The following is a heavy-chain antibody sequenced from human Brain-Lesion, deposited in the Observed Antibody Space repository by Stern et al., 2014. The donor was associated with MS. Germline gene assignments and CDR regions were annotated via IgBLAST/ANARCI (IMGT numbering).Heavy chain of an antibody. CDR1: GGSISSGGYY. Sequence: QVQLQESGPGLVKPSQTLSLSCTVSGGSISSGGYYWSWIRQPAGKGLEWIGRIFNSGSTSYNPPPKSRGPLSIHPSQHPVSLRLNSMTAADTAVYYCARGRVVPGFQYYATDVWGQGTTVIVSS. V-gene: IGHV4-61*02. J-gene: IGHJ6*02. CDR2: IFNSGST. D-gene: IGHD2-2*01. CDR3: ARGRVVPGFQYYATDV.